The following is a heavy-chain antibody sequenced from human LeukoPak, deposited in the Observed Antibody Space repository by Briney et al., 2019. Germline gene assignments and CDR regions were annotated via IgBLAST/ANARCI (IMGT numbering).Heavy chain of an antibody. J-gene: IGHJ3*02. D-gene: IGHD3-16*02. CDR2: IYPSDSDT. Sequence: GESLKICCEGCGYSFSSYWIGWVRQLAGKVLEWMWIIYPSDSDTKYSPFFQGQVTISADTAITTSLQQWSSLKASDTAMYYCARYREIGAFDIWGQGTMVTVSS. V-gene: IGHV5-51*01. CDR1: GYSFSSYW. CDR3: ARYREIGAFDI.